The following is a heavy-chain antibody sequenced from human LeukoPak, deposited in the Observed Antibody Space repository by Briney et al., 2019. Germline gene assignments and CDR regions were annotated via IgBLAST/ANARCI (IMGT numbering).Heavy chain of an antibody. CDR2: IYYSGST. J-gene: IGHJ3*02. CDR3: ARGGQRDAFDI. Sequence: PSETLSLTCTVSGGSISSGGYYWSWIRQPPGKGLEWIGYIYYSGSTYYNPSLKSRVTISVDTSKNQFSLKLSFVTAADTAAYYCARGGQRDAFDIWGQGTMVTVSS. V-gene: IGHV4-30-4*08. CDR1: GGSISSGGYY.